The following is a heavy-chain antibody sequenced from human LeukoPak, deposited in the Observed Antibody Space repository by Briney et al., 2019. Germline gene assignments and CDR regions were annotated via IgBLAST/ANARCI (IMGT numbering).Heavy chain of an antibody. CDR2: IYYSGST. D-gene: IGHD2-8*01. CDR3: ARGYCTNAVCSLGPTQA. Sequence: SETLSLTCTVSGGSISSSSYYWGWIRQPPGKGLEWIGSIYYSGSTYYNPSLKSRVTISVDTSKNQFSLKLSSVTAANTAVYYCARGYCTNAVCSLGPTQAWGQGTLVTVSS. V-gene: IGHV4-39*07. CDR1: GGSISSSSYY. J-gene: IGHJ4*02.